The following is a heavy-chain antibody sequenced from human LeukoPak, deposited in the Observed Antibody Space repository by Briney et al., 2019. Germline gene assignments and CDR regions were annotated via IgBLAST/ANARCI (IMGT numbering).Heavy chain of an antibody. CDR3: ARRGYSYGLPLDY. CDR1: GGSISSYY. CDR2: TYYSGST. V-gene: IGHV4-59*08. J-gene: IGHJ4*02. D-gene: IGHD5-18*01. Sequence: PSETLSLTCTASGGSISSYYWSWIRQPPGKGLEWIGYTYYSGSTNYNPSLKSRVTISVDTSKNQFSLKLSSVTAADTAVYYCARRGYSYGLPLDYWGQGTLVTVSS.